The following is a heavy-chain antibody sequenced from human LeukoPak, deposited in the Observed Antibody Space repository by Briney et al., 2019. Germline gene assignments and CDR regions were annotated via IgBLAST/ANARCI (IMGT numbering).Heavy chain of an antibody. CDR2: IYYSGST. D-gene: IGHD3-10*01. V-gene: IGHV4-31*03. CDR1: GGSISSGGYS. CDR3: ARVDDPDSAFDY. J-gene: IGHJ4*02. Sequence: KPSQTLSLTCTVSGGSISSGGYSWSWIRQHPGKGLEWIGYIYYSGSTYYNPSLKSRVTISVDTSKNQFSLKLSSVTAADTAVYYCARVDDPDSAFDYWGQGTLVTVSS.